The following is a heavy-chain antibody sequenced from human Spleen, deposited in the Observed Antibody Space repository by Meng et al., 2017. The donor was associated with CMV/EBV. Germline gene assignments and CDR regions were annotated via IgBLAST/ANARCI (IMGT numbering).Heavy chain of an antibody. CDR3: ARSKYGEFDY. Sequence: SCNDSGYTVTYYDINWVRQATGQGLEWVGWVNPNTGHTDSAQKFQGRVTMTRDTSISTAYMELSNLRSDDTAIYYCARSKYGEFDYWGQGALVTVSS. CDR2: VNPNTGHT. J-gene: IGHJ4*02. D-gene: IGHD4-11*01. CDR1: GYTVTYYD. V-gene: IGHV1-8*01.